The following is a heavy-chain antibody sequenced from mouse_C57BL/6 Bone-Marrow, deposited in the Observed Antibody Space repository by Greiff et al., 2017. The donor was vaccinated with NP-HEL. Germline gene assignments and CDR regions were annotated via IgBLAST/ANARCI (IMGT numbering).Heavy chain of an antibody. V-gene: IGHV5-4*03. CDR3: ARVQWLLPYFDY. D-gene: IGHD2-3*01. Sequence: EVKLVESGGGLVKPGGSLKLSCAASGFTFSSYAMSWVRQTPEKRLEWVATISDGGSYTYYPDNVKGRFTISRDNAKNNLYLQMSHLKSEDTAMYYCARVQWLLPYFDYWGQGTTLTVSS. CDR2: ISDGGSYT. CDR1: GFTFSSYA. J-gene: IGHJ2*01.